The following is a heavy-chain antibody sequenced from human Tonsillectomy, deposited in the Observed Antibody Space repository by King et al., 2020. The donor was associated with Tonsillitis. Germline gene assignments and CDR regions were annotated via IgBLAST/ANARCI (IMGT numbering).Heavy chain of an antibody. V-gene: IGHV5-51*01. CDR2: IYPGDSDT. J-gene: IGHJ4*02. CDR3: ATVGVGGRTYLDY. Sequence: VRQMPGKVLEWMGIIYPGDSDTRYSPSFQGRGTISADKSISTASLQWSSLKASDTAIYYCATVGVGGRTYLDYWGQGPLV. D-gene: IGHD2-15*01.